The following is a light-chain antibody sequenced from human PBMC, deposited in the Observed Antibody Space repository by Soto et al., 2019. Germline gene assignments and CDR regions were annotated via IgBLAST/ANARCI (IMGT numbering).Light chain of an antibody. J-gene: IGKJ4*01. CDR2: DAS. V-gene: IGKV1-9*01. CDR1: QGITSY. CDR3: QQHKSYPVT. Sequence: IQLTQSPSSLSASVGDSVTITCRASQGITSYLAWYQQKPGKAPSLLIYDASNLKSGVPSRFSGSGSGTEFTLTISSLQPDDSGSYYCQQHKSYPVTFGGGTKVDI.